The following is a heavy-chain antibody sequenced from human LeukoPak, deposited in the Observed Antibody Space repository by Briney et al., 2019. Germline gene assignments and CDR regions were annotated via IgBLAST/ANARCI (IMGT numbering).Heavy chain of an antibody. V-gene: IGHV3-74*01. CDR3: ARGIASSRSVAIDL. CDR2: LSGDGGTT. D-gene: IGHD6-13*01. CDR1: DFTFSSHW. J-gene: IGHJ4*02. Sequence: QPGRSLRLSCAASDFTFSSHWMYLVRQAPGKGLVWVARLSGDGGTTRHADSVKGRFTISRDNAKNTLYLQMNSLGVEDTALYYCARGIASSRSVAIDLWGQGTLVAVSS.